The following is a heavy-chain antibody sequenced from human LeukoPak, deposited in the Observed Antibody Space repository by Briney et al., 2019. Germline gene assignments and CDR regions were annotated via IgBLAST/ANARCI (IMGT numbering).Heavy chain of an antibody. D-gene: IGHD2-15*01. CDR2: IYYSGST. J-gene: IGHJ6*03. V-gene: IGHV4-61*08. CDR1: GGSISSGGYY. CDR3: ASRWYVTPAATIDYYYYYMDV. Sequence: SQTLSLTCTVSGGSISSGGYYWSWIRQHPGKGLEWIGYIYYSGSTNYNPSLKSRVTISVDTSKNQFSLELSSVTAADTAVYYCASRWYVTPAATIDYYYYYMDVWGKGTTVTVSS.